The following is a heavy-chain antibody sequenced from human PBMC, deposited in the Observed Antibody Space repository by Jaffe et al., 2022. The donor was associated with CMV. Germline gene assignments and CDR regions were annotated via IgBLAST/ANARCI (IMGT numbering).Heavy chain of an antibody. D-gene: IGHD3-3*01. CDR2: SSGSGRST. Sequence: EVQVVESGGGLVQPGGSLRLSCIGSGFPLSSHAMSWVREAPGKGLEWVSISSGSGRSTYYADSVKGRFTVSRDNSRNTLDLQMNSLRVEDTAEYYCARLRDFWSGAPSGYMDVWGKGTTVTVSS. CDR3: ARLRDFWSGAPSGYMDV. J-gene: IGHJ6*03. CDR1: GFPLSSHA. V-gene: IGHV3-23*04.